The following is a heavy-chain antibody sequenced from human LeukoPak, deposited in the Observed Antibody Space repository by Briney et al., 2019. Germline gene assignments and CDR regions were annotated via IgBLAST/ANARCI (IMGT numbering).Heavy chain of an antibody. D-gene: IGHD3-10*01. Sequence: SQTLTLTCAISGDSVSSNSAHWNCNTPSPSRGLEWRGRTYYSTNRDDDYAVSGKSRIRDNPDTSKNQFSLQLKSVTPEDKAGYYCATNYYGSGSYYSHFDYWGQGTLVTVS. J-gene: IGHJ4*02. CDR3: ATNYYGSGSYYSHFDY. CDR2: TYYSTNRDD. V-gene: IGHV6-1*01. CDR1: GDSVSSNSAH.